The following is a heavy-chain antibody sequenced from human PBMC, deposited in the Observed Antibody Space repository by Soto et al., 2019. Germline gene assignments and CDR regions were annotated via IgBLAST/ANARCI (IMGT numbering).Heavy chain of an antibody. CDR2: IIPIVGTA. V-gene: IGHV1-69*06. CDR3: ARRPPGGGGSYPRYFGY. Sequence: QVQLVQSGAEVKKPGSSVKVSCKASGGTFSSYAISWVRQAPGQGLEWMGGIIPIVGTANYAQKFQGRVTITADKSTSTAYMELSSLRSEDTAVYYCARRPPGGGGSYPRYFGYWGQGTLVPVSS. J-gene: IGHJ4*02. CDR1: GGTFSSYA. D-gene: IGHD1-26*01.